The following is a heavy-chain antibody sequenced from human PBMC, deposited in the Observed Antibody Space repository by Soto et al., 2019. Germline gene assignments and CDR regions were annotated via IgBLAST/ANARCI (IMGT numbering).Heavy chain of an antibody. Sequence: ASVKVSCKVSGYTLTELSMRWVRQAPGKGLEWMGGFDPEDGETIYAQKFQGRVTMTEDTSTDTAYMELSSLRSEDTAVYYCATGQLLWFGIDYWGQGTLVTVSS. CDR2: FDPEDGET. D-gene: IGHD3-10*01. J-gene: IGHJ4*02. V-gene: IGHV1-24*01. CDR1: GYTLTELS. CDR3: ATGQLLWFGIDY.